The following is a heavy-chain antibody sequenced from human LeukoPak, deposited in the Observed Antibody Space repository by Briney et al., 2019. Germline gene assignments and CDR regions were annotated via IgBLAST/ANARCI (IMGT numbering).Heavy chain of an antibody. J-gene: IGHJ4*02. CDR3: ARDPPPTLGGARFFDY. V-gene: IGHV4-59*12. D-gene: IGHD3-16*01. CDR2: IYYSGST. CDR1: GGSISSYY. Sequence: PSETLSLTCTVSGGSISSYYWSWLRQPPGKGLEWIGYIYYSGSTNYNPSLKSRVTISVDTSKNQFSLKLSSVTAADTAVYYCARDPPPTLGGARFFDYWGQGTLVTVSS.